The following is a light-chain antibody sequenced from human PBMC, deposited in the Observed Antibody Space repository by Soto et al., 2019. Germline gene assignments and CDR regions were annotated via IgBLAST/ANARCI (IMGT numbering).Light chain of an antibody. CDR2: AAS. J-gene: IGKJ4*01. CDR3: QHRNSYPLT. CDR1: QGIGRN. V-gene: IGKV1-9*01. Sequence: DIQLTQSPSFLSASVGDRVTITCRASQGIGRNLVWYQQKPGKAPKLLMHAASTLQSGVPSRFSGSGSGTEFTLTISSLQSEDWARYYGQHRNSYPLTFGGGTKVEIK.